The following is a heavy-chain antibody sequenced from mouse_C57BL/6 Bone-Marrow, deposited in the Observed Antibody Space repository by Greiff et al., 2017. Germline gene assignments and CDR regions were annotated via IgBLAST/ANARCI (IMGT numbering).Heavy chain of an antibody. CDR1: GFTFSSYG. D-gene: IGHD2-3*01. V-gene: IGHV5-6*01. J-gene: IGHJ3*01. CDR3: ARHGDGYPIAY. Sequence: EVKLMVSGGDLVKPGGSLKLSCAASGFTFSSYGMSWVRQTPDKRLEWVATISSGGSYTYYPDSVKGRFTISRDNAKNTLYLQMSSLKSEDTAMYYCARHGDGYPIAYWGQGTLVTVSA. CDR2: ISSGGSYT.